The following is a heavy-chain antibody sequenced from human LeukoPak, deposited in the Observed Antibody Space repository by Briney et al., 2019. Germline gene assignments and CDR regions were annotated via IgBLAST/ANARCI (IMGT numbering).Heavy chain of an antibody. J-gene: IGHJ4*02. CDR2: ISGSGGST. CDR1: GFTFSSYA. D-gene: IGHD5-12*01. V-gene: IGHV3-23*01. CDR3: AKASLRRGYSGYDHY. Sequence: GGSLRLSYAASGFTFSSYAMSWVRQAPGKGLEWVSAISGSGGSTYYADSVKGRFTISRDNSKNTLYLQMNSLRAEDTAVYYCAKASLRRGYSGYDHYWGQGTLVTVSS.